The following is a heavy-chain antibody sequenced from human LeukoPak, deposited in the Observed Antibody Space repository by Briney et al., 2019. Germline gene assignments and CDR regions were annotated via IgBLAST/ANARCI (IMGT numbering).Heavy chain of an antibody. J-gene: IGHJ4*02. Sequence: ASVKVSCKASGGTFNSYGISWVRQAPGQGLEWMGRIIPILGIANYAQKFQGRVTITADKSTSTAYMELSSLRSEDTAVYYCAAGYSSGWYYFDYWGQGTLVTVSS. CDR1: GGTFNSYG. D-gene: IGHD6-19*01. CDR3: AAGYSSGWYYFDY. CDR2: IIPILGIA. V-gene: IGHV1-69*04.